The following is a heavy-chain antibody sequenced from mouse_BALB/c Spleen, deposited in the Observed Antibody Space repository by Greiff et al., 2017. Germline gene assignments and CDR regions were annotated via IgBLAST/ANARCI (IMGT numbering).Heavy chain of an antibody. CDR2: INSNGGST. Sequence: EVNLVESGGGLVQPGGSLKLSCAASGFTFSSYGMSWVRQTPDKRLELVATINSNGGSTYYPDSVKGRFTISRDNAKNTLYLQMSSLKSEDTAMYYCARDRGGNYDYAMDYWGQGTSVTVSS. J-gene: IGHJ4*01. V-gene: IGHV5-6-3*01. CDR1: GFTFSSYG. CDR3: ARDRGGNYDYAMDY. D-gene: IGHD2-1*01.